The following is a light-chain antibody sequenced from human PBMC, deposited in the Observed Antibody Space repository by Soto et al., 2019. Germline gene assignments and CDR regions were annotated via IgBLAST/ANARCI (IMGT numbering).Light chain of an antibody. Sequence: QSVLNQPASVSGSPGQSITISCTGTSSDVGGYNYVSWYQQHPGKAPKLMIYDVSNRPSGVSNRFSGSESGNTASLTISGLQAEDEADYYCCSYTSSSTFVFGSGTKV. J-gene: IGLJ1*01. CDR2: DVS. V-gene: IGLV2-14*01. CDR1: SSDVGGYNY. CDR3: CSYTSSSTFV.